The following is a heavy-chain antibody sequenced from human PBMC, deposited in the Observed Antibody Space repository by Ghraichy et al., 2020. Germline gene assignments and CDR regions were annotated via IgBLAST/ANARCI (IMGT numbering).Heavy chain of an antibody. D-gene: IGHD6-19*01. CDR1: GGSISSYY. CDR3: ARQYSYGSGWYGRMDV. J-gene: IGHJ6*04. V-gene: IGHV4-59*08. CDR2: IYYSGST. Sequence: SETPSLTCTVSGGSISSYYWSWIRQPPGKGLEWIGYIYYSGSTNYNPSLKSRVIISVDTSKNQFSLKLSSVTAADTAVYYCARQYSYGSGWYGRMDVWGKGTTVTVSS.